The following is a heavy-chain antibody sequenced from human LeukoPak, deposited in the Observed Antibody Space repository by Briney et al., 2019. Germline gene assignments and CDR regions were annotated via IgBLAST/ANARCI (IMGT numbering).Heavy chain of an antibody. CDR1: GFTVSSNY. CDR2: IYSGGST. CDR3: ARFYYDSSEPYYFDY. Sequence: PGGSLRLSCAASGFTVSSNYMSWVRQAPGKGLEWVSVIYSGGSTYYADSVKGRFTISRDNSKNTLYLQMNSLRAEDTAVYYCARFYYDSSEPYYFDYWGQGTLVTVSS. V-gene: IGHV3-53*01. J-gene: IGHJ4*02. D-gene: IGHD3-22*01.